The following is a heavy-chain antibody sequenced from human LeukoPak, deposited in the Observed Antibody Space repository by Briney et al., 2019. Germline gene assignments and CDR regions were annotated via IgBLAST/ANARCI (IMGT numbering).Heavy chain of an antibody. D-gene: IGHD1-1*01. CDR3: ARPLGTTGTSGRFYYYGMDV. CDR2: ISAYNGNT. CDR1: GYTFTSYG. Sequence: ASVKVSCKASGYTFTSYGISWVRQAPGQGLEWMGWISAYNGNTNYAQKLQGRVTMTTDTSTSTAYMELRSLRSDDTAVYYCARPLGTTGTSGRFYYYGMDVWGQGTTVTVSS. V-gene: IGHV1-18*01. J-gene: IGHJ6*02.